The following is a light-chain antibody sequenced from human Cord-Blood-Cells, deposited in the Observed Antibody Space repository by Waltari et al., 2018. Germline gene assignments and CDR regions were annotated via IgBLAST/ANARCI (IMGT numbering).Light chain of an antibody. Sequence: EIVLTQSPPTLSLSPGERATLSCRARQSVSSYLAWYQQKPGQSPWLLIYVSSNRSTGIAAWFRGMGSGTDYTLTISSLEPEDCAVDYCQQRSNWTLLTFDAATKVAIK. J-gene: IGKJ4*01. CDR3: QQRSNWTLLT. CDR2: VSS. V-gene: IGKV3-11*01. CDR1: QSVSSY.